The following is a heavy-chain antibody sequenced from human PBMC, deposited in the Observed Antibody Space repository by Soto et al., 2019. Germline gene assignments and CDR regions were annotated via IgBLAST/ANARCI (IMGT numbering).Heavy chain of an antibody. J-gene: IGHJ6*02. D-gene: IGHD1-26*01. CDR1: GYTFTGYY. V-gene: IGHV1-2*04. Sequence: ASVKVSCKASGYTFTGYYMHWVRQAPGQGLEWMGWINPNSGGTNYAQKFQGWVTMTRDTSISTAYMELSRLRSDDTAVYSCATSGSYLSDYYYYGMDVWGQGTTVTVSS. CDR3: ATSGSYLSDYYYYGMDV. CDR2: INPNSGGT.